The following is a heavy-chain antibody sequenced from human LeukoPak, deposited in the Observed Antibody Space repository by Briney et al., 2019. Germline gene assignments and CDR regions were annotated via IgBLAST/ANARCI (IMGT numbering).Heavy chain of an antibody. Sequence: SETLSLTCTVSGGSISSGDYYWSWIRQPPGKGLEWIGYIYYSGSTYYNPSLKSRVTISVDTSKNQFSLKLSSVTAADTVVYYCATLIDEKTYFDYWGQGTLVTVSS. J-gene: IGHJ4*02. CDR1: GGSISSGDYY. CDR3: ATLIDEKTYFDY. CDR2: IYYSGST. V-gene: IGHV4-30-4*01. D-gene: IGHD3-22*01.